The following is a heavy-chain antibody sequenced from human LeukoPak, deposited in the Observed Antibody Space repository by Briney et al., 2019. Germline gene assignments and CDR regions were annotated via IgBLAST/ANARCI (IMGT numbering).Heavy chain of an antibody. V-gene: IGHV4-34*01. Sequence: SETLSLTCAVYGGSFSGYYWSWIRQPPGKGLEWIGEIKHSGSTNYNPSLKSRVTISVDTSKNQFSLKLSSVTAADTAVYYCAVGYCSGGSCPQHFDYWGQGTLVTVSS. CDR2: IKHSGST. J-gene: IGHJ4*02. D-gene: IGHD2-15*01. CDR3: AVGYCSGGSCPQHFDY. CDR1: GGSFSGYY.